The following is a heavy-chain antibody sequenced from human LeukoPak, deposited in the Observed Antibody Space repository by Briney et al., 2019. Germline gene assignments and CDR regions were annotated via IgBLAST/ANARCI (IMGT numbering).Heavy chain of an antibody. V-gene: IGHV3-64*01. CDR1: GFSLSIYP. CDR2: MTGNGGTT. D-gene: IGHD5-18*01. CDR3: AKDADTATIIYWYFDL. Sequence: GGSLRLSCVASGFSLSIYPMHWVRQAPGKGLEYVSAMTGNGGTTYYANSVKGRFTISRDNSKNTLYLQMGSLRPEDTAVYYCAKDADTATIIYWYFDLWGRGTLVTVSS. J-gene: IGHJ2*01.